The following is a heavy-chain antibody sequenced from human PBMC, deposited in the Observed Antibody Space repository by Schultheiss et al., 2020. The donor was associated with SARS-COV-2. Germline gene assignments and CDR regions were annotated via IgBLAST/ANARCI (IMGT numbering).Heavy chain of an antibody. V-gene: IGHV3-48*01. CDR2: ISSSDTDI. J-gene: IGHJ3*02. CDR3: ARDRVDTAMEFHDDAFDI. Sequence: GGSLRLSCAASGFTFSRSGMHWVRQAPGKGLEWVSYISSSDTDIYYADSVKGRFTISRDNSKNTLYLQMNSLRAEDTAVYYCARDRVDTAMEFHDDAFDIWGQGTTVTVSS. CDR1: GFTFSRSG. D-gene: IGHD5-18*01.